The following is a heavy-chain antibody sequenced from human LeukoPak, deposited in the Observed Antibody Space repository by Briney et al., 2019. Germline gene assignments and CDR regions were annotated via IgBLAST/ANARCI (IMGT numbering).Heavy chain of an antibody. Sequence: ASVKVSCKVSGYTLTELSMHWVRQAPGKGLEWMGGFDPEDGETIYAQKFQGRVTMTEDTSTDTAYMELSSLRSEDTAVYYCATDLAGPGLATFDPWGPGTLVTVSS. D-gene: IGHD3-3*02. CDR3: ATDLAGPGLATFDP. CDR1: GYTLTELS. V-gene: IGHV1-24*01. CDR2: FDPEDGET. J-gene: IGHJ5*02.